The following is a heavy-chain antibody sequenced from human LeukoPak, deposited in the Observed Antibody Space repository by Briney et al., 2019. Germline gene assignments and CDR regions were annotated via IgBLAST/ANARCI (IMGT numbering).Heavy chain of an antibody. J-gene: IGHJ4*02. V-gene: IGHV3-23*01. Sequence: PGGSLRLSCAASGFTFSSYAMSWVRQAPGKGLEWVSAISGSGGTPYYAYSVNGRFTISRDNSKNTLYLQMNSLRAEDTAVYYCAKHAAVVVVIASDYWGQGTLVTVSS. CDR1: GFTFSSYA. CDR3: AKHAAVVVVIASDY. CDR2: ISGSGGTP. D-gene: IGHD3-22*01.